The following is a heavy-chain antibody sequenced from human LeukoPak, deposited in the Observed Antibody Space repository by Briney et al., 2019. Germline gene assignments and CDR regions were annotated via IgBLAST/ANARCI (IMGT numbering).Heavy chain of an antibody. D-gene: IGHD4-11*01. CDR3: AREKDYPRGKSFDP. CDR1: GYTFTSYG. J-gene: IGHJ5*02. CDR2: INPNSGGT. Sequence: ASVKVSCKASGYTFTSYGISWVRQAPGQGLEWMGWINPNSGGTSYAQKFQGRVTMTRDTSISTAYMELSRLRSDDTAVYYCAREKDYPRGKSFDPWGQGTLVTVSS. V-gene: IGHV1-2*02.